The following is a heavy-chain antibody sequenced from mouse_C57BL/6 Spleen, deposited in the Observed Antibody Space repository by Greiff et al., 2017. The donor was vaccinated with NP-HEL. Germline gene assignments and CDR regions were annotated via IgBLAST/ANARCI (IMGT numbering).Heavy chain of an antibody. V-gene: IGHV1-15*01. CDR3: TRDGGNAYAMDY. J-gene: IGHJ4*01. CDR2: IDPATGGT. Sequence: VQLQQSGAELVRPGASVTLSCKASGYTFTDYEMHWVKQTPVHGLEWIGAIDPATGGTAYNQKFKGKAILTADKSSSTAYMELRSLTSEDSAVDYCTRDGGNAYAMDYWGQGTSVTVSS. D-gene: IGHD2-1*01. CDR1: GYTFTDYE.